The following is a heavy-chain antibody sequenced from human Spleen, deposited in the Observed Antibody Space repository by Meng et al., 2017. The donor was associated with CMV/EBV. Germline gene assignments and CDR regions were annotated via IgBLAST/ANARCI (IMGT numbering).Heavy chain of an antibody. J-gene: IGHJ4*02. CDR1: GFTFSSYG. V-gene: IGHV3-30*02. D-gene: IGHD2-2*02. CDR3: AKDRGYCSSTSCYITYFDY. CDR2: IRYDGSNK. Sequence: GGPLRLSCAASGFTFSSYGMHWVRQAPGKGLEWVAFIRYDGSNKYYADSVKGRFTISRDNSKNTLYLQMNSLRAEDTAVYYCAKDRGYCSSTSCYITYFDYWGQGTLVTVSS.